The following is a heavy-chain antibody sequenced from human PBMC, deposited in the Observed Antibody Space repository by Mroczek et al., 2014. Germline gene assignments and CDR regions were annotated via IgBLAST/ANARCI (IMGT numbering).Heavy chain of an antibody. CDR3: TTSQSASVPLTIFGVVNYYFDY. Sequence: VQLQESGGGLVKPGGSLRLSCAASGFTFSNAWMSWVRQAPGKGLEWVGRIKSKTDGGTTDYAAPVKGRFTISRDDSKNTLYLQMNSLKTEDTAVYYCTTSQSASVPLTIFGVVNYYFDYWGQGPWSPSPQ. D-gene: IGHD3-3*01. J-gene: IGHJ4*02. CDR1: GFTFSNAW. CDR2: IKSKTDGGTT. V-gene: IGHV3-15*01.